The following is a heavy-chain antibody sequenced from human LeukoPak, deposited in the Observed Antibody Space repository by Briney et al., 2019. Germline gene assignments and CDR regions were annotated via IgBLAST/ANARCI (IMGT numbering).Heavy chain of an antibody. CDR3: ARDRGIATNWFDP. V-gene: IGHV1-2*02. J-gene: IGHJ5*02. D-gene: IGHD6-13*01. CDR1: GYTFTCYY. Sequence: ASVKVSCKASGYTFTCYYMHWVRQAPGQGLEWMGWINPNSGGTNYAQKFQGRVTMTRDTSISTAYMELSRLRSDDTAVYYCARDRGIATNWFDPWGQGTLVTVSS. CDR2: INPNSGGT.